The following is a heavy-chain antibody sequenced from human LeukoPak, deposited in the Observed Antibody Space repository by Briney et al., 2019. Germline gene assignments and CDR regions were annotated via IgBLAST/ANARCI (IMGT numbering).Heavy chain of an antibody. CDR2: ISWNSGII. CDR1: GFTFSSYA. CDR3: AKDLSYDSSGYYERGFDY. J-gene: IGHJ4*02. Sequence: GGSLRLSCAASGFTFSSYAMHWVRQAPGKGLEWVSGISWNSGIIGYADSVKGRFTISRDNAKSSLYLQMNSLRAEDTALYYCAKDLSYDSSGYYERGFDYWGQGTLVTVSS. D-gene: IGHD3-22*01. V-gene: IGHV3-9*01.